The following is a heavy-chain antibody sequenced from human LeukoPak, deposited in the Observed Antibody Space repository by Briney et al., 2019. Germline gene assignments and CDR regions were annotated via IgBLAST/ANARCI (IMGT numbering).Heavy chain of an antibody. J-gene: IGHJ3*02. D-gene: IGHD3-22*01. CDR3: ARDWRYYDTKGAFDI. CDR2: INPSGGST. V-gene: IGHV1-46*01. CDR1: GYTFTSYY. Sequence: GASVKVSCKASGYTFTSYYMHWVRQAPGQGLEWMGVINPSGGSTSYAQKFQGRVTMTRDMSTSTVYMELSSLRSEDTAVYYCARDWRYYDTKGAFDIWGEGTMVTVSS.